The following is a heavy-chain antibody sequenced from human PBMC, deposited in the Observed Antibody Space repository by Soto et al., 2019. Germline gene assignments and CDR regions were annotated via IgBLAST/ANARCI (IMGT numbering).Heavy chain of an antibody. CDR2: ISYDGSNK. CDR1: GFTFSSYG. Sequence: GGSLRLSCAASGFTFSSYGMHWVRQAPGKGLEWVAVISYDGSNKYYADSVKGRLTISRDNSKYTLFLQMNSLKAEDTAVYYCSKDRSPSITIVGVVITSYYYCMDFWGQWTTVTVS. J-gene: IGHJ6*02. CDR3: SKDRSPSITIVGVVITSYYYCMDF. V-gene: IGHV3-30*18. D-gene: IGHD3-3*01.